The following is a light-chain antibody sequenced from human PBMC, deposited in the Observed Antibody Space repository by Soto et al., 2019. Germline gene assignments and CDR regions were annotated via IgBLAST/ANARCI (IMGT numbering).Light chain of an antibody. V-gene: IGLV1-40*01. CDR3: QSYDSSRRV. CDR1: SSNIGAGYD. J-gene: IGLJ3*02. CDR2: GNS. Sequence: QSVLTQPPSVSGAPGQRVTISGTGSSSNIGAGYDVHWYQQLPGTAPKLLIYGNSNRPSGVPDRFSGSKSGTSASLAITGLQAEDEADYYCQSYDSSRRVFGGGTKLTVL.